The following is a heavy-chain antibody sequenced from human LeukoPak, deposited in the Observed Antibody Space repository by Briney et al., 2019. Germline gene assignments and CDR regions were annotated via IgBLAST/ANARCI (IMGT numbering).Heavy chain of an antibody. CDR1: GGSIISTTYY. J-gene: IGHJ4*02. CDR3: AREGAPSYYDSSGYYFDY. Sequence: PSETLSLTCTVSGGSIISTTYYWGWIRQPPGKGLEWIGYIYYSGSTNYNPSLKSRVTISVDTSKNQFSLKLSSVTAADTAVYYCAREGAPSYYDSSGYYFDYWGQGTLVTVSS. CDR2: IYYSGST. D-gene: IGHD3-22*01. V-gene: IGHV4-61*01.